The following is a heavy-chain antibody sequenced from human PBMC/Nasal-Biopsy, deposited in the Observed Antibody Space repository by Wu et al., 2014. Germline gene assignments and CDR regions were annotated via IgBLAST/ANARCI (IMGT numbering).Heavy chain of an antibody. CDR1: GFTFSSYA. V-gene: IGHV3-23*01. J-gene: IGHJ3*02. CDR3: AREGASSSWNDWYFDI. CDR2: ISGSGGST. D-gene: IGHD6-13*01. Sequence: LRLSCAASGFTFSSYAMSWVRQAPGKGLEWVSAISGSGGSTYYADSVKGRFTISRDNSKNTLYLQMNSLRAEDTAVYYCAREGASSSWNDWYFDIWGQGTLVTVSS.